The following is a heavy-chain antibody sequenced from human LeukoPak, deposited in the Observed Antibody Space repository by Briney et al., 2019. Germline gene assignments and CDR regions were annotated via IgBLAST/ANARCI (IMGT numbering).Heavy chain of an antibody. J-gene: IGHJ3*02. V-gene: IGHV1-18*04. Sequence: GASVKVSCKASGYTFTSYGISWVRQAPGQGLDWMGWISAYNGNTNYAQKLHGRVTMTTDTSTGTAYMELRSLRSDDTAVYYCARENQQLVRDAFDIWGQGTMVTVSS. CDR2: ISAYNGNT. D-gene: IGHD6-13*01. CDR3: ARENQQLVRDAFDI. CDR1: GYTFTSYG.